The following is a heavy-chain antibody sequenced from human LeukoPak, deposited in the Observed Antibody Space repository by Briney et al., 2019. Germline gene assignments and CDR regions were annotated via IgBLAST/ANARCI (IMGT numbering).Heavy chain of an antibody. D-gene: IGHD4-11*01. CDR2: INYGGST. V-gene: IGHV4-34*01. CDR3: ARDRVRGNSNPFFDY. CDR1: GGSFSGYY. J-gene: IGHJ4*02. Sequence: SETLSLTCAVYGGSFSGYYWSWIRQPPGKGLEWIGEINYGGSTNYNPSLKSRVTISVDTSKNQFSLKLSSVTAADTAVYYCARDRVRGNSNPFFDYWGQGTLVTVSS.